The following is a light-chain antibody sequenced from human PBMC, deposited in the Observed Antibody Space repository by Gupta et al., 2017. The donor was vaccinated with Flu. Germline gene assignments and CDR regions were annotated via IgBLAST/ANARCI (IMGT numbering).Light chain of an antibody. CDR3: QSYDSSLGRV. Sequence: VTISCTRSGGSIASNYVQWYQQRPDSSPTTVIYEDDQRPSGVPDRFSGSIDSSSNSASLTISGLKTEDEADYYCQSYDSSLGRVFGGGTKLTVL. J-gene: IGLJ3*02. CDR2: EDD. V-gene: IGLV6-57*01. CDR1: GGSIASNY.